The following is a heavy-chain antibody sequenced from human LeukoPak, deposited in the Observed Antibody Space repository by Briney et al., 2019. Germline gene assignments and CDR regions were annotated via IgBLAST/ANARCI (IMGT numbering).Heavy chain of an antibody. CDR3: ARGMDIVVVPGYYYYMDV. V-gene: IGHV4-34*01. D-gene: IGHD2-2*03. J-gene: IGHJ6*03. CDR1: GGSFSGYY. CDR2: INHSGST. Sequence: SETLSLTCAVYGGSFSGYYWSCIRQPPGKGLEWIGEINHSGSTNYNPSLQSRVTISVDTSKNQFSLKLSSVTAADTAVYYCARGMDIVVVPGYYYYMDVWGKGTTVTVSS.